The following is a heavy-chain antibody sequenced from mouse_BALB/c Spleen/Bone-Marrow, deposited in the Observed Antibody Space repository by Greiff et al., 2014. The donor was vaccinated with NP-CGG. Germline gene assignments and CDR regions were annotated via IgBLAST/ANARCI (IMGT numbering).Heavy chain of an antibody. V-gene: IGHV1S81*02. CDR2: INPSNGRT. Sequence: VQLQQSGAELAKPGASVKLSCKASGYTFTSYWMHWVKQRPGQGLEWIGEINPSNGRTNYNEKFKSKATLTVDKSSSTAYMQLSSLTFEDSAVYYCARASWLLRYYYAMDYWGQGTSVTVSS. CDR3: ARASWLLRYYYAMDY. CDR1: GYTFTSYW. D-gene: IGHD2-3*01. J-gene: IGHJ4*01.